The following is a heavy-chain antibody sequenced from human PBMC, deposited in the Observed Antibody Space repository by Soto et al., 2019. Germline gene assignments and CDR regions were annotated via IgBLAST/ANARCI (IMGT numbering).Heavy chain of an antibody. J-gene: IGHJ4*02. Sequence: ASVKVSCKASGYTFTSYYMHWVRQAPGQGLEWMGIINPSGGSTSYAQKFQGRVTMTRDTSTSTVYMELSSLTSVTAADTAVYYCASPASYCGGDCSANWGQGTLVTVSS. D-gene: IGHD2-21*02. V-gene: IGHV1-46*01. CDR1: GYTFTSYY. CDR2: INPSGGST. CDR3: ASPASYCGGDCSAN.